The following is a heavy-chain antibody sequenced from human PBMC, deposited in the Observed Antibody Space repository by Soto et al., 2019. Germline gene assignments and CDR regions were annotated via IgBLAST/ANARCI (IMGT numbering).Heavy chain of an antibody. CDR3: ARGGPPIDY. Sequence: QVQLVQSGAEEKKPGASVKVSCKASGYTFSSYAMHWVRQAPGQRLEWMGWINAGNGNTKYSQKFQGRVTITRDTSASTAYRELSSLRSEDTAVYYCARGGPPIDYWGQGTLVTVSS. CDR1: GYTFSSYA. J-gene: IGHJ4*02. V-gene: IGHV1-3*05. D-gene: IGHD3-10*01. CDR2: INAGNGNT.